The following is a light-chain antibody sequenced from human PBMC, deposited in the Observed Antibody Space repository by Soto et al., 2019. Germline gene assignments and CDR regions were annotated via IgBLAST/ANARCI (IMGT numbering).Light chain of an antibody. CDR1: SSDVGAYDF. CDR3: SSYTSSSTRV. CDR2: EVS. Sequence: ALTQPASVSGSPGQSITISCTGTSSDVGAYDFVSWYQQHPYKAPKLMIYEVSNRPSGVFNRFSGSKSVNTATLTISGLQAEDEADYYCSSYTSSSTRVFGTGTKVTVL. J-gene: IGLJ1*01. V-gene: IGLV2-14*03.